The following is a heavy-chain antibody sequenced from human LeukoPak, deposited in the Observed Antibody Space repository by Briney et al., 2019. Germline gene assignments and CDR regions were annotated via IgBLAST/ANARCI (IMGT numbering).Heavy chain of an antibody. Sequence: TGGSLRLSCAASGFTFSSYAMHWVRQAPGKGLEWVAVISYDGSNKYHADSVKGRFTISRDNSKNTLYLQMNSLRAEDTAVYYCARDRTPYYDFWSGRHPPPSYGMDVWGQGTTVTVSS. V-gene: IGHV3-30-3*01. D-gene: IGHD3-3*01. CDR2: ISYDGSNK. CDR3: ARDRTPYYDFWSGRHPPPSYGMDV. CDR1: GFTFSSYA. J-gene: IGHJ6*02.